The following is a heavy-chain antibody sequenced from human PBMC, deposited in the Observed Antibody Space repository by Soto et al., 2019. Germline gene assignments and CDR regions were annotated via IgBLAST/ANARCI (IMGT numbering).Heavy chain of an antibody. CDR2: INPNSGGT. D-gene: IGHD3-10*01. CDR3: ARGRENDP. V-gene: IGHV1-2*02. J-gene: IGHJ5*02. CDR1: GYTFTNYY. Sequence: QVQLVQSGAEVKKPGASVKVSCKASGYTFTNYYIHWVRQAPGQGLEWMGWINPNSGGTSYAQEFQGRVALTRDTSISTAYMELNSLRSDDTAMYYCARGRENDPWGQGTLVTVSS.